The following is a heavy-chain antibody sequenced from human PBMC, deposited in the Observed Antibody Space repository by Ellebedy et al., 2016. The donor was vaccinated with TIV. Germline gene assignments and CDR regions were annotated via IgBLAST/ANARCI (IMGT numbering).Heavy chain of an antibody. Sequence: ASVKVSCKASGYTFTSYDINWVRQATGQGLEWMGWMNPNSGNTGYAQKFQGRVTMTRNTSISTAYMELSSLRAEDTAMYFCATSAYDSDWHLAYIADWGQGTLITVSS. J-gene: IGHJ4*02. V-gene: IGHV1-8*01. CDR3: ATSAYDSDWHLAYIAD. CDR2: MNPNSGNT. CDR1: GYTFTSYD. D-gene: IGHD3-16*01.